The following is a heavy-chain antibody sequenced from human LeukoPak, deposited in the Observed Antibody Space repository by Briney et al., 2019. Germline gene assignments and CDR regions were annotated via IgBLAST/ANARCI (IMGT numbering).Heavy chain of an antibody. CDR1: GGSISRSNYY. CDR3: ASVSIDSSSWYVNY. D-gene: IGHD6-13*01. J-gene: IGHJ4*02. Sequence: SETLSLTCTVSGGSISRSNYYWGWIRQPPGKGLEWIGSIYYSGSTYYKPSLKSRVTISVDTSKNQFSLKLSSVTAADTAVYYCASVSIDSSSWYVNYWGQGTLVTVSS. CDR2: IYYSGST. V-gene: IGHV4-39*07.